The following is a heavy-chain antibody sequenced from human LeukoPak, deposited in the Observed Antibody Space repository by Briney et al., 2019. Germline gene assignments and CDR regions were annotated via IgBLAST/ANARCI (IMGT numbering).Heavy chain of an antibody. V-gene: IGHV4-39*01. D-gene: IGHD2-2*01. CDR3: ASLYCSSTSCPLDY. Sequence: PSETLSLTCTVSSGSISSSSYYWGWIRQPPGKGLEWIGSIYYSGSTYYNPSLKSRVTISVDTSKNQFSLKLSSVTATDTAVYYCASLYCSSTSCPLDYWGQGTLVTVSS. J-gene: IGHJ4*02. CDR2: IYYSGST. CDR1: SGSISSSSYY.